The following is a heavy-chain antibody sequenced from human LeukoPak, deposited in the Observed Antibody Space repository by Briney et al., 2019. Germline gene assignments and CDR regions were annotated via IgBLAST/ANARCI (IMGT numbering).Heavy chain of an antibody. D-gene: IGHD1-26*01. Sequence: GESLKISCKGSGYSFTSYWIGWVRQMPGKGLEWMGIIYPGDSDTRYSPSLQGQVTISADKSISTAYLQWSSLKASDTAMYYCARHVKSGSYSTTDFDYWGQGTLVTVSS. J-gene: IGHJ4*02. CDR2: IYPGDSDT. CDR3: ARHVKSGSYSTTDFDY. V-gene: IGHV5-51*01. CDR1: GYSFTSYW.